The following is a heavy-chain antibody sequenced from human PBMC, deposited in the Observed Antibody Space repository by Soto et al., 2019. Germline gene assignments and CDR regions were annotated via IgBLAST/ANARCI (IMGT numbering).Heavy chain of an antibody. V-gene: IGHV3-23*01. CDR2: ISGSGDSI. Sequence: EVQLLESGGGLVQPGGSLRLSCAGSGFTFSSYPMSWVRQAPGKGLEWVSIISGSGDSIFYADSVKGRFTISRANFKNTLYLQMNSLRAEDTALYYCAKRSTGNPFDTWGQGTMVTVSS. CDR1: GFTFSSYP. J-gene: IGHJ3*02. CDR3: AKRSTGNPFDT.